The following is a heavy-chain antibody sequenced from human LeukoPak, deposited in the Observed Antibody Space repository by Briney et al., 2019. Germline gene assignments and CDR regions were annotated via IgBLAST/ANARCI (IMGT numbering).Heavy chain of an antibody. D-gene: IGHD3-22*01. CDR3: AKAHRDYYDTSGSDY. CDR2: ISNDGSNK. Sequence: GGSLRLSCAASGFTFSTYGMHWVRQAPGKGLEWVAVISNDGSNKYYADSVKGRFTISRDNSKNTLYLQMNSLRAEDTAVYYCAKAHRDYYDTSGSDYWGQGTLVTVSS. V-gene: IGHV3-30*18. CDR1: GFTFSTYG. J-gene: IGHJ4*02.